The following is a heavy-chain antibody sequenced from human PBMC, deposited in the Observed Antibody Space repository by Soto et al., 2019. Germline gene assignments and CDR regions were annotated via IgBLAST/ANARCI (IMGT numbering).Heavy chain of an antibody. CDR2: IYPGDSDT. V-gene: IGHV5-51*01. J-gene: IGHJ5*02. D-gene: IGHD3-3*01. CDR1: RYSSTKYS. CDR3: ARQKPSYYDFWSGYSTHGWFDP. Sequence: SCNTCSKGTRYSSTKYSIGWVRQMPGKGLEWMGIIYPGDSDTRYSPSFQGQVTISADKSISTAYLQWSSLKASDTAMYYCARQKPSYYDFWSGYSTHGWFDPWGQGTLVTVSS.